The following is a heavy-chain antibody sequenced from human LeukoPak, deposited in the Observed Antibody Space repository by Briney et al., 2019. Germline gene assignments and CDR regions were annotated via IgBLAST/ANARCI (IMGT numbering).Heavy chain of an antibody. CDR1: GFTFSSHA. J-gene: IGHJ5*02. CDR2: ISGSGGTT. V-gene: IGHV3-23*01. D-gene: IGHD3-10*01. Sequence: PGGSLRLSCAASGFTFSSHAMSWVRQAPGKGLEWVSAISGSGGTTYYADSVKGRFTNYRDNSKNTLYLQMNSLRAEDPAVYYCAKDNRYGSGSKLPSTKLKYIVPREFDPWGQGTLVTVSS. CDR3: AKDNRYGSGSKLPSTKLKYIVPREFDP.